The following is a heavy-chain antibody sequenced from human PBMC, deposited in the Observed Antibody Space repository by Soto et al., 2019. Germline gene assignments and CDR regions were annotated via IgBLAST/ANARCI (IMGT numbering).Heavy chain of an antibody. CDR2: IWYDGSNK. J-gene: IGHJ4*02. CDR1: GFTFSSYA. Sequence: AGGCLRRSCAASGFTFSSYAMHWVRQAPGKLLAWVAVIWYDGSNKYYADSVKGRFTISRDISKNTLYLQMNSLRAEDTAVYYCARARPFYDSSGYYFPPNFDYWGQGTLVTVSS. V-gene: IGHV3-33*01. CDR3: ARARPFYDSSGYYFPPNFDY. D-gene: IGHD3-22*01.